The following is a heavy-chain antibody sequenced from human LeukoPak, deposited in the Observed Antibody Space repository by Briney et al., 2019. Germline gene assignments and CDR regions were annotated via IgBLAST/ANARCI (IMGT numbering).Heavy chain of an antibody. D-gene: IGHD2-15*01. J-gene: IGHJ4*02. V-gene: IGHV3-21*01. CDR3: ARVYCSGGSCYLDY. CDR1: GFNFNYYS. Sequence: PGGSLRLSCAASGFNFNYYSMIWVRKAPGKGLEWASSINTGGTNIYYADSVRGRFTISRDNAKGSLFLQMNSLRVEDTAVYFCARVYCSGGSCYLDYWGQGTLVTVSS. CDR2: INTGGTNI.